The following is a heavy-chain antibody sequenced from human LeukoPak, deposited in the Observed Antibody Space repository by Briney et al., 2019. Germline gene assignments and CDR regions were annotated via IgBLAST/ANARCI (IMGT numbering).Heavy chain of an antibody. Sequence: GGSLRISSAASGFTFSSYAMSWVRQAPGKGLEWVSALSGSGGSTYYADSVKGRFTISRDNSKNTLYLQMNSLRAEDTAVYYCARGRMVPGYCSSTSCYNHFDYWGQGTLVTVSS. D-gene: IGHD2-2*02. CDR2: LSGSGGST. CDR1: GFTFSSYA. V-gene: IGHV3-23*01. CDR3: ARGRMVPGYCSSTSCYNHFDY. J-gene: IGHJ4*02.